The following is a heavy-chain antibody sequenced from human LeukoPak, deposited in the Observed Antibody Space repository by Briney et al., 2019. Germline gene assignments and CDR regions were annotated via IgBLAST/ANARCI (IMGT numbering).Heavy chain of an antibody. J-gene: IGHJ4*02. CDR2: ISSSGSTI. V-gene: IGHV3-11*04. D-gene: IGHD5-18*01. CDR1: GFTFSDYY. CDR3: ARLGGYSYGPLSFFDY. Sequence: GGSLRLSCAASGFTFSDYYMSWIRQAPGKGLEWVSYISSSGSTIYYADSVEGRFTISRDNAKNSLYLQMNSLRDEDTAVYYCARLGGYSYGPLSFFDYWGQGTLVTVSS.